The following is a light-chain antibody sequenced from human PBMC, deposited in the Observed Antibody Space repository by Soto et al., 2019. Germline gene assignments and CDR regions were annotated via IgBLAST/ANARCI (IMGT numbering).Light chain of an antibody. Sequence: QAVLTQPPSASGTPGQGVTISCSGSSSNIGSNTVNWYQQLPGTAPKLLIYSNNQRPSGVPDRSSGSKSGTSASLAISGLKSEDQADYYCAAWDDSLNAHYVFGTGTKVTVL. J-gene: IGLJ1*01. CDR3: AAWDDSLNAHYV. CDR1: SSNIGSNT. V-gene: IGLV1-44*01. CDR2: SNN.